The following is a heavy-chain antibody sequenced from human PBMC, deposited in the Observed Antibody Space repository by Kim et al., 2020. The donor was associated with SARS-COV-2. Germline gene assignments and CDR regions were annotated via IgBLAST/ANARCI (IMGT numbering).Heavy chain of an antibody. V-gene: IGHV4-31*03. CDR1: GGSISSGGYY. J-gene: IGHJ4*02. CDR2: IYYSGST. CDR3: ARDTRCCSGGSCYPAAPPTDY. D-gene: IGHD2-15*01. Sequence: SETLSLTCTVSGGSISSGGYYWSWIRQHPGKGLEWIGYIYYSGSTYYNPSLKSRVTIPVDTSKNQFSQKLSSATAADTAVYYCARDTRCCSGGSCYPAAPPTDYWGQGTLVTVSS.